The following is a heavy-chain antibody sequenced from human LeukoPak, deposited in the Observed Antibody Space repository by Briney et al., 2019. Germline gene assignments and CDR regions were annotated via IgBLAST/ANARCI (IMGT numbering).Heavy chain of an antibody. D-gene: IGHD5-24*01. CDR1: GGSFSGYY. Sequence: PSETLSLTYAVYGGSFSGYYWNWIRQPPGEGLEWIGEINHSGSTNYNPSLKSRVTISVDTSKNQFSLKVNSVTAADTAVYYCARRSGAADGYNYDYYYYMDVWGRGTTVTVSS. CDR2: INHSGST. V-gene: IGHV4-34*01. CDR3: ARRSGAADGYNYDYYYYMDV. J-gene: IGHJ6*03.